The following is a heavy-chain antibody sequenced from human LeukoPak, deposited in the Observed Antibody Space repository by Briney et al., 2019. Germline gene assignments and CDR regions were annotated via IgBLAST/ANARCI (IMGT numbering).Heavy chain of an antibody. V-gene: IGHV3-7*03. Sequence: GGSLRLSCADSGFTFSTYWMSWVRQAPGKGLEWVANIKQDGSEKYYVDSVKGRFTISRDNAKNSPYLQMNSLRAEDTAVYYCARDVVVDSSGWYYWGQGTLVTVSS. CDR3: ARDVVVDSSGWYY. D-gene: IGHD6-19*01. CDR2: IKQDGSEK. J-gene: IGHJ4*02. CDR1: GFTFSTYW.